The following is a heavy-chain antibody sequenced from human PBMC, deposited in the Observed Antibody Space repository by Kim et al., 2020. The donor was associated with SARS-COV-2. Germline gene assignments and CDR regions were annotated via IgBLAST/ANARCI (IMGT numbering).Heavy chain of an antibody. V-gene: IGHV4-59*08. CDR3: ARRALGYCSSTSCHNAFDI. Sequence: KGRVTISVDTSKNQFSLKLGSVTAADTAVYYCARRALGYCSSTSCHNAFDIWGQGTMVTVSS. D-gene: IGHD2-2*01. J-gene: IGHJ3*02.